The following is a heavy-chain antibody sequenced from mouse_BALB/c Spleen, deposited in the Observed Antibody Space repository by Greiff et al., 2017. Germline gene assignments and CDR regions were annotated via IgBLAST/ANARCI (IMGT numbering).Heavy chain of an antibody. Sequence: QVQLKQSGAELARPGASVKMSCKASGYTFTSYTMHWVKQRPGQGLEWIGYINPSSGYTNYNQKFKDKATLTADKSSSTAYMQLSSLTSEDSAVYYCARSPITTATSDYWGQGTTLTVSS. D-gene: IGHD1-2*01. J-gene: IGHJ2*01. CDR3: ARSPITTATSDY. CDR1: GYTFTSYT. CDR2: INPSSGYT. V-gene: IGHV1-4*01.